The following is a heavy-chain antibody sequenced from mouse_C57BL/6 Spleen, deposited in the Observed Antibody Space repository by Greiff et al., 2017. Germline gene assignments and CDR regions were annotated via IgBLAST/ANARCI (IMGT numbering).Heavy chain of an antibody. CDR1: GYTFTDYY. CDR3: ARSLYDYEYYAMDY. CDR2: INPYNGGT. J-gene: IGHJ4*01. V-gene: IGHV1-19*01. D-gene: IGHD2-4*01. Sequence: VQLQQSGPVLVKPGASVKMSCKASGYTFTDYYMNWVKQSHGKSLEWIGVINPYNGGTSYNQKFKGKATLTVDKSSSTAYMELNSLTSEDSAVYYCARSLYDYEYYAMDYWGQGTSVTVSS.